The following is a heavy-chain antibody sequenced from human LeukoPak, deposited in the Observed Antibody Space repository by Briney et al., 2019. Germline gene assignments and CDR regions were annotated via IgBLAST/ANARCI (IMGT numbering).Heavy chain of an antibody. V-gene: IGHV3-21*01. Sequence: GGSLRLSCAASGFTFSSYSMNWVRQAPGKGLEWVSSISSSSSYIYYADSVKGRCTISRDNPTNSLYLQMNSLRPEDTAVYYCARGGDGYTTNFDYWGQGTLVTVSS. J-gene: IGHJ4*02. D-gene: IGHD5-24*01. CDR1: GFTFSSYS. CDR3: ARGGDGYTTNFDY. CDR2: ISSSSSYI.